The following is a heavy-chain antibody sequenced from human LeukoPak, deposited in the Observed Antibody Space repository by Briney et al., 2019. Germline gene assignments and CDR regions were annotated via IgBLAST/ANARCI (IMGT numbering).Heavy chain of an antibody. Sequence: GGSLRLSCAASGFTFSKFWMNWVPHTPGKGLEWVASIKQDGTEKYYADSVKGRFTISRDNGKTSLYLQMSSLRAEDTAIYHCATQSYYYDSSGYYTTWGQGTLVTVSS. CDR1: GFTFSKFW. D-gene: IGHD3-22*01. V-gene: IGHV3-7*01. CDR2: IKQDGTEK. J-gene: IGHJ4*02. CDR3: ATQSYYYDSSGYYTT.